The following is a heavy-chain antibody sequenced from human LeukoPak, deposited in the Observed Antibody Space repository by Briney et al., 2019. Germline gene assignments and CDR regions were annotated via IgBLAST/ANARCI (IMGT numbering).Heavy chain of an antibody. CDR2: ITWNGGYT. CDR1: GFNFEDFG. Sequence: GGSLRLSCAASGFNFEDFGMHWVRQAPGRGLGWVSYITWNGGYTYYADSVKGRFAISRDNGKRSLYLQMNSLRAEDTAVYYCTRGMGDNWGQGTLVTVSS. D-gene: IGHD3-16*01. V-gene: IGHV3-43D*03. CDR3: TRGMGDN. J-gene: IGHJ4*02.